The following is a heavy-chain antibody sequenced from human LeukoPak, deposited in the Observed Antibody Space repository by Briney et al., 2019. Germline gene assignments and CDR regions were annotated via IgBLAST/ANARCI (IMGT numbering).Heavy chain of an antibody. J-gene: IGHJ6*03. V-gene: IGHV4-59*11. CDR3: ARLLRTTVPGTTNPYHYMDV. Sequence: SETLSLTCSVSGASMTRHYYTWVRQPPRKGLEWIAYINYSGTTNYTPSLNSRVTISVDTSKNQFSLRLTSVTAADTAVYYCARLLRTTVPGTTNPYHYMDVWGKGTTVTVS. CDR1: GASMTRHY. CDR2: INYSGTT. D-gene: IGHD1/OR15-1a*01.